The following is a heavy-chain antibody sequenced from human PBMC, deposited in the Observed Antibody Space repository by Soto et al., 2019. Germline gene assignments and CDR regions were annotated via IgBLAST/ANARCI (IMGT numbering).Heavy chain of an antibody. V-gene: IGHV1-69*01. CDR2: IIPISGTA. CDR3: ARSQGSSASLEIYYYYYYGMDV. CDR1: GGTFSSYA. D-gene: IGHD2-2*01. J-gene: IGHJ6*02. Sequence: QVQLVQSGAEVKKPGSSVKVSCKASGGTFSSYAISWVRQAPGQGLEWMGGIIPISGTANYAQKFQGRVTITADESTSTVYMGQSSMRSEDTAVYFCARSQGSSASLEIYYYYYYGMDVWGQGTTVTVSS.